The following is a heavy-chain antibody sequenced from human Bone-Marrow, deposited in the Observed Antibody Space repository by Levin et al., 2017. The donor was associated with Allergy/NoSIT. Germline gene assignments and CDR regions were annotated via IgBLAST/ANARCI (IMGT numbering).Heavy chain of an antibody. CDR1: GYTFTTYY. Sequence: GESLKISCKASGYTFTTYYIHWVRQAPGQGLEWMGIINHSSGSRSYAQKLQGRVTMTRDTSTSTVYMELISLRSDDTAVYYCAREGVRTPGDDAFDIWGQGTMVTVSS. CDR3: AREGVRTPGDDAFDI. D-gene: IGHD3-10*01. CDR2: INHSSGSR. V-gene: IGHV1-46*01. J-gene: IGHJ3*02.